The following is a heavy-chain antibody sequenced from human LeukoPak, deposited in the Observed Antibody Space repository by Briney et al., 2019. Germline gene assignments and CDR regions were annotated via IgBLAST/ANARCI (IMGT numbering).Heavy chain of an antibody. CDR1: GFTFSSYA. CDR3: FKPPRGVDAIVPDY. CDR2: ISSNGGST. D-gene: IGHD3-16*02. J-gene: IGHJ4*02. Sequence: PGGSLRLSCSASGFTFSSYAMHWVRQAPGKGLEYVSAISSNGGSTYSADSVKGRFTISRDSSKNTLYLQMSSLRAEDAAVYYCFKPPRGVDAIVPDYWGQGTLVTVSS. V-gene: IGHV3-64D*06.